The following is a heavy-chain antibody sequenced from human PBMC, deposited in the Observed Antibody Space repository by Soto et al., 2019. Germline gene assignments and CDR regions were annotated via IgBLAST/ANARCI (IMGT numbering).Heavy chain of an antibody. CDR2: ISAYNGNT. J-gene: IGHJ4*02. D-gene: IGHD3-16*01. V-gene: IGHV1-18*01. CDR3: ARGGTPIGY. Sequence: GASVKVSCEASGYTLTEVGVSWVRQAPGQGLEWMGWISAYNGNTNYAQNFQGRVTMTTDTSTSTAYMELRSLRSDDTAVYYCARGGTPIGYWGQGTLVTVSS. CDR1: GYTLTEVG.